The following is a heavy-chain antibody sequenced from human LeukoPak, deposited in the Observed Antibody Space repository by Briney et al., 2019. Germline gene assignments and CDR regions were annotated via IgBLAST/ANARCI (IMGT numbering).Heavy chain of an antibody. CDR1: GFIFSDYY. CDR2: IVSTGRSA. Sequence: AGGSLRLSCEATGFIFSDYYMRWIRQAPGKGLERVSYIVSTGRSAYYADSVKGRFTVSRDNAKNFLSLHMVSLRVEDTAVYYCAREITYSGGALDVWGQGTTVTVSS. D-gene: IGHD3-10*01. CDR3: AREITYSGGALDV. V-gene: IGHV3-11*01. J-gene: IGHJ6*02.